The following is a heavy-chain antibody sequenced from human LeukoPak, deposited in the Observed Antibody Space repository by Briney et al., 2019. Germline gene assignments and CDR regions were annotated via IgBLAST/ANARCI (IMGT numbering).Heavy chain of an antibody. J-gene: IGHJ4*02. CDR2: INSGGRTT. Sequence: PGGSLRLSCAASGFTFRNNWMHWVRQAPGKGLVWVSRINSGGRTTTYADSVKGRFTISRDNAKNTLYLQMNSLRAEDTAVYYCANGITMIVVVNDFDYWGQGTLVTVSS. D-gene: IGHD3-22*01. V-gene: IGHV3-74*01. CDR3: ANGITMIVVVNDFDY. CDR1: GFTFRNNW.